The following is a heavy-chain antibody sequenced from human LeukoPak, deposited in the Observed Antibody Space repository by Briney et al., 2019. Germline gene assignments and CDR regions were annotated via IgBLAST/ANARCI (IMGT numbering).Heavy chain of an antibody. CDR1: GGTFSNYA. V-gene: IGHV1-69*13. CDR2: IIPIFGTA. J-gene: IGHJ3*02. D-gene: IGHD3-22*01. Sequence: GASVKVSCKASGGTFSNYAISWVRQAPGQGLEWMGGIIPIFGTANYAQKFQGRVTITADESTSTAYMELSSLRSEDTAVYYCARDWDYYDSSGHDAFDIWGQGTMVTVSS. CDR3: ARDWDYYDSSGHDAFDI.